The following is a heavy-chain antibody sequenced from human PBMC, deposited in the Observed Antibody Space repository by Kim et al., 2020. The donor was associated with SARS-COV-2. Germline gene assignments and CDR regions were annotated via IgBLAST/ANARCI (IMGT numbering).Heavy chain of an antibody. CDR1: GFTFSSYG. D-gene: IGHD2-15*01. Sequence: GGSLRLSCAASGFTFSSYGMHWVRQAPGKGLEWVAVISYDGSNKYYADSVKGRFTISRDNSKNTLYLQMNSLRAEDTAVYYCAKEVVVAATLRYYYGMDVWGQGTTVTVSS. V-gene: IGHV3-30*18. J-gene: IGHJ6*02. CDR3: AKEVVVAATLRYYYGMDV. CDR2: ISYDGSNK.